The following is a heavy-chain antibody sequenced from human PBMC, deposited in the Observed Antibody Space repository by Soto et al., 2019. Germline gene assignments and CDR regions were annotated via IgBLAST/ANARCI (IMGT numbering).Heavy chain of an antibody. V-gene: IGHV3-30*03. J-gene: IGHJ6*04. Sequence: QVQLVESGGGVVQPGRSLRLSCAASGFTFSSYGMHWVRQAPGKGLEWVAVISYDGSNKYYADSVKGRFTISRDKSKKAMYLQMNNLKAEGTAVDYCAEMGGYCSGGSCYPYYCWIDVWGKGTTVTVSS. CDR2: ISYDGSNK. D-gene: IGHD2-15*01. CDR1: GFTFSSYG. CDR3: AEMGGYCSGGSCYPYYCWIDV.